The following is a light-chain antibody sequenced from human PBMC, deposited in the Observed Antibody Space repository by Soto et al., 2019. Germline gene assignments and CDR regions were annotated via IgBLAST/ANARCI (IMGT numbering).Light chain of an antibody. CDR2: DAS. V-gene: IGKV1-5*01. CDR1: QSISRW. J-gene: IGKJ1*01. Sequence: DIPMTQSPSTLSASVGDRVTLTCRASQSISRWLAWYQQKPGKAPKVLIWDASSLQRGVPSRFSGSGSGTEFTLTISSLQPDDFATYYCQQYNGYSTWTFGQGTKVEIK. CDR3: QQYNGYSTWT.